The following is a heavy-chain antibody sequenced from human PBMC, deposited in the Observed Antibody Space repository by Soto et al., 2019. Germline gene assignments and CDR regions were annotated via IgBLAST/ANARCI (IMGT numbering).Heavy chain of an antibody. J-gene: IGHJ4*02. Sequence: ASVKVSCKASGYTFTSYYMHWVRQAPGQGLEWMGIINPSGGSTSYAQKFQGRVTMTRDTSTSTVYMELSSLRSEDTAVYYCARLAVDYVFLDQYYFDYWGQGTLVTVSS. CDR2: INPSGGST. CDR1: GYTFTSYY. V-gene: IGHV1-46*03. D-gene: IGHD3-16*01. CDR3: ARLAVDYVFLDQYYFDY.